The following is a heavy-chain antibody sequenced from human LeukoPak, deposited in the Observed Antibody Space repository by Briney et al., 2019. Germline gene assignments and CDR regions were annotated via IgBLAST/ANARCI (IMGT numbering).Heavy chain of an antibody. CDR2: ISYDGSNN. CDR3: AREGSSLRHFDY. J-gene: IGHJ4*02. V-gene: IGHV3-30-3*01. D-gene: IGHD3-3*01. CDR1: GFTFSSYA. Sequence: GRSLRLSCAASGFTFSSYAMHWVRQAPGKGLEWVAVISYDGSNNYYADSVKGRFTISRDNSKNTLYLQMNSLRAEDTAVYYCAREGSSLRHFDYWGQGTLVTVSS.